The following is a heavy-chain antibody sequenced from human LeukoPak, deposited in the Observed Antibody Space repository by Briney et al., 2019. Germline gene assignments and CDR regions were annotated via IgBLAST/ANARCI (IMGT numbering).Heavy chain of an antibody. Sequence: ASVKVSCKASGYTFTSYAMHWVRQAPGQRLEWMGWINAGNGNTKYSQKFQGRVTTTRDTSASTAYMELSSLRPEDAAVYYCARPSLYSGYDSYYYFDYWGQGTLVTVSS. J-gene: IGHJ4*02. CDR1: GYTFTSYA. D-gene: IGHD5-12*01. V-gene: IGHV1-3*01. CDR3: ARPSLYSGYDSYYYFDY. CDR2: INAGNGNT.